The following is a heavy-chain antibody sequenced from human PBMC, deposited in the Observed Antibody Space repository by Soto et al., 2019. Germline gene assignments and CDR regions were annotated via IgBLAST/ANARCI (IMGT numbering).Heavy chain of an antibody. Sequence: SETLSLTCTVSGGPISDFYWSWIRQPPGGGLEWIAYSHFTGSINHNPSLETRVATSLDTSMKQFSLKINSVTAADTAVYYCARSGGSYFDYWGQGTLVTVSS. CDR2: SHFTGSI. D-gene: IGHD5-12*01. CDR3: ARSGGSYFDY. V-gene: IGHV4-59*01. CDR1: GGPISDFY. J-gene: IGHJ4*02.